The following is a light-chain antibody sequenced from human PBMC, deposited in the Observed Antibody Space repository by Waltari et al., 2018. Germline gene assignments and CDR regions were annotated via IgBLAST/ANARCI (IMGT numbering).Light chain of an antibody. CDR1: QIIFRA. J-gene: IGKJ1*01. V-gene: IGKV3-20*01. CDR3: QHYVRLPVT. Sequence: EIMLTQSPRTLSLSPGERATLSCRASQIIFRALAWYQQKPGQAPRLLIYDVSTRASGIPDRFSGSGSGTDFSLTISRLEPEEFAVYYCQHYVRLPVTFGQGTKLEFK. CDR2: DVS.